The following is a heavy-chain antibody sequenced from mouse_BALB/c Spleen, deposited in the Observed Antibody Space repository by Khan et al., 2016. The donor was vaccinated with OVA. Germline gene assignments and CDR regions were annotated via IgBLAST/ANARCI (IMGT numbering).Heavy chain of an antibody. J-gene: IGHJ4*01. Sequence: QVQLKQSGAELAKPGASVKMSCKASGYTFINYWILWVKQRPGQGLEWIGYINPSTGYTEYNQNFKDKATLTAYKSSSTAYMQLSSLTSEDSAVFYYSRRGGWWDLDYWGQGTTVTVSS. V-gene: IGHV1-7*01. CDR1: GYTFINYW. CDR2: INPSTGYT. CDR3: SRRGGWWDLDY. D-gene: IGHD1-1*02.